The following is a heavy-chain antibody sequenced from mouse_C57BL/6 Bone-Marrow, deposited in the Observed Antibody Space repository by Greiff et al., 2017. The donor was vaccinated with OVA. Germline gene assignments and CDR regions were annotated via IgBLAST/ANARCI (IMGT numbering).Heavy chain of an antibody. CDR3: ARNPPYYYGSRD. V-gene: IGHV1-55*01. J-gene: IGHJ2*01. D-gene: IGHD1-1*01. CDR1: GYTFTSYW. CDR2: IYPGSGST. Sequence: QVQLQQPGAELVQPGASVKMSCKASGYTFTSYWITWVKQRPGQGLEWIGDIYPGSGSTNYNEKFKSKATLTVDTSSSTAYMQLSSLTSEDSAVYYCARNPPYYYGSRDWGQGTTLTVSS.